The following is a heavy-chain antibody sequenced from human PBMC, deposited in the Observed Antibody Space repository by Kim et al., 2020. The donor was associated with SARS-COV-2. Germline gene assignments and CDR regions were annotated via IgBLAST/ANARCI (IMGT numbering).Heavy chain of an antibody. Sequence: SVKVSCKASGGTFSSYAISWVRQAPGQGLEWMGGIITIFGTANYAQKFQGRVTITADESTSTAYMELSSLRSEDTAVYYCAREGLIYSSSWYKKVNWFDPWGQGTLVTVSS. CDR3: AREGLIYSSSWYKKVNWFDP. J-gene: IGHJ5*02. D-gene: IGHD6-13*01. V-gene: IGHV1-69*13. CDR2: IITIFGTA. CDR1: GGTFSSYA.